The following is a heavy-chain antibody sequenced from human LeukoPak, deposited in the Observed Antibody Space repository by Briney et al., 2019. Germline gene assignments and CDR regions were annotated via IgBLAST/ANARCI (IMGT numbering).Heavy chain of an antibody. CDR2: ISAYNGNT. D-gene: IGHD6-6*01. CDR1: GYTFTSYG. CDR3: ARDDSSSFYYYYGMDV. Sequence: ASVKVSCKASGYTFTSYGISWVRQAPGQGLEWMGWISAYNGNTNYAQKLQGRVTMTTDTSTSTAYMELRSLRPDDTAVYYCARDDSSSFYYYYGMDVWGQGTTVTVSS. V-gene: IGHV1-18*01. J-gene: IGHJ6*02.